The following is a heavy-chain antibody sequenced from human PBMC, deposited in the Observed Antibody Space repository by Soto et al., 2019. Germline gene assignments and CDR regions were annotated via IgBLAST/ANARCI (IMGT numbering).Heavy chain of an antibody. CDR2: ISYDGSNK. Sequence: QVQLVESGGGVVQPGRSLRLSCAASGFTFSSYGMHWVRQAPGKGLEWVAVISYDGSNKYYADSVKGRFTISRDNSKNTLYLQMNSLRAEDTAVYYCAKDPYYDSSGPYDAFDIWGQGTMVTVSS. J-gene: IGHJ3*02. CDR3: AKDPYYDSSGPYDAFDI. V-gene: IGHV3-30*18. CDR1: GFTFSSYG. D-gene: IGHD3-22*01.